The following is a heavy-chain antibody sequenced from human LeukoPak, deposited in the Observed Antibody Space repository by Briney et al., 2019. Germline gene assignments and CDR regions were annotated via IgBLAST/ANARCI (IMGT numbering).Heavy chain of an antibody. Sequence: GGSLRLSCAASGFTFSNAWMSWVRQAPGKGLEWVGRIKSKTDGGTTDYAAPVKGRFTISRDDSKNTLYLQMNSLNTEDTAVYYCTTSPPYCSGGSCFDYWGQGTLVTVSS. CDR1: GFTFSNAW. CDR2: IKSKTDGGTT. J-gene: IGHJ4*02. V-gene: IGHV3-15*01. CDR3: TTSPPYCSGGSCFDY. D-gene: IGHD2-15*01.